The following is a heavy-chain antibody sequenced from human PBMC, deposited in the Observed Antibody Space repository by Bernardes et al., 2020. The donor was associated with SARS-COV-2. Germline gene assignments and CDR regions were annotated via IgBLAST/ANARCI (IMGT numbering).Heavy chain of an antibody. D-gene: IGHD2-21*02. CDR3: ARIDEVTGRDY. CDR2: IHPDSGST. Sequence: ASVKVSCKASGYTFIGQYMHWVRQAPGQGPEWMGWIHPDSGSTNYPQKFQDRVTMTRDTSINTAYLELSRLTSDDTAVYYCARIDEVTGRDYWGQGTLVTVSS. CDR1: GYTFIGQY. J-gene: IGHJ4*02. V-gene: IGHV1-2*02.